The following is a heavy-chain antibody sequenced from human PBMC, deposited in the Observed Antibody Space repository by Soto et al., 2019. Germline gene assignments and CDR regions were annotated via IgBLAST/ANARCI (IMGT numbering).Heavy chain of an antibody. Sequence: GGSLRLSCAASGFTFSSYWMSWVRQAPGKGLEWVANIKQDGSEKYYVDSVKGRFTISRDNAKNSLYLQMNSLRAEDTAVYYCARVVLFWSGGGFDPWGQGTLVTVSS. CDR2: IKQDGSEK. CDR3: ARVVLFWSGGGFDP. CDR1: GFTFSSYW. D-gene: IGHD3-3*01. V-gene: IGHV3-7*01. J-gene: IGHJ5*02.